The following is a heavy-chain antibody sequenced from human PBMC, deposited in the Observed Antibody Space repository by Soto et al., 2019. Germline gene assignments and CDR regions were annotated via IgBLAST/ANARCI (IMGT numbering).Heavy chain of an antibody. CDR3: ARSHTAMVTTYFDY. CDR1: GGTFSSYA. D-gene: IGHD5-18*01. CDR2: IIPIFGTA. Sequence: QVQLVQSGAEVKKPGSSVKVSCKASGGTFSSYAISWVRQAPGQGLECMGGIIPIFGTANYAQKFQGRVTITADKSTRPAYMEVSSLRSEDTAVYYCARSHTAMVTTYFDYWGQVTMVTVSS. V-gene: IGHV1-69*06. J-gene: IGHJ4*02.